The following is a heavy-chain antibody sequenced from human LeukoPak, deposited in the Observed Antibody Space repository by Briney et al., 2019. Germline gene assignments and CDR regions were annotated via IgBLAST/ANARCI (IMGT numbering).Heavy chain of an antibody. Sequence: GASVKVSCKASGYTFTSYGISWVRQAPGQGLEWMGWISAYNGNTNYAQKLQGRVTMTTDTSTSTAYMELRSLRSDDTAVYYCARDHRNYYDFWSGSNWFDPWGQGTLVTVSS. CDR1: GYTFTSYG. CDR3: ARDHRNYYDFWSGSNWFDP. V-gene: IGHV1-18*01. J-gene: IGHJ5*02. D-gene: IGHD3-3*01. CDR2: ISAYNGNT.